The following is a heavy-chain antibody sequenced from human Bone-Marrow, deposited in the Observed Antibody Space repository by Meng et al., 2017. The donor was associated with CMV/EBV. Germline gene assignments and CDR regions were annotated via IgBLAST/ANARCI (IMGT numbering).Heavy chain of an antibody. Sequence: SCKASGGTFSSYAISWVRQAPGKGLEWVSYISSSGSTIYYADSVKGRFTISRDNAKNSLYLQMNSLRAEDTAVYYCVREWLVRGVIITFYYYYGMDVWGQGTTVTVSS. CDR3: VREWLVRGVIITFYYYYGMDV. V-gene: IGHV3-48*03. J-gene: IGHJ6*02. D-gene: IGHD3-10*01. CDR1: GGTFSSYA. CDR2: ISSSGSTI.